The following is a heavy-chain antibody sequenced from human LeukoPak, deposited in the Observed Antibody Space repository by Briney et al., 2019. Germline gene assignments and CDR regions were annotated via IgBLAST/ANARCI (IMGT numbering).Heavy chain of an antibody. J-gene: IGHJ4*02. V-gene: IGHV3-7*01. CDR2: IKEDGSLK. D-gene: IGHD2/OR15-2a*01. CDR1: GFTFSSYG. CDR3: VRDWAPASMQAAPFDC. Sequence: GGSLRLSCAASGFTFSSYGMSWVRQTPGKGPEWVANIKEDGSLKNYVDSVEGRFTVSRDNAKNTLYLQMNSLRLEDTAVYYCVRDWAPASMQAAPFDCWGQGTLVTVSS.